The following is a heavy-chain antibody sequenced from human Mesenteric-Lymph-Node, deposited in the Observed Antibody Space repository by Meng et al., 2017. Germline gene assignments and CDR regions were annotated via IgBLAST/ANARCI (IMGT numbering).Heavy chain of an antibody. J-gene: IGHJ4*02. CDR2: IYYSEST. CDR1: GDSIRSGGYY. Sequence: QRQLQASGPGRVKPCLTRSLTCTVAGDSIRSGGYYWSCIRQHPGKGLEWIGYIYYSESTYYNPSLKSRVTLSVDRSKNQFSRKLSSVTAADTAVYYCARGPSRWLQFSFDYWGQGTLVTVSS. D-gene: IGHD5-24*01. V-gene: IGHV4-31*03. CDR3: ARGPSRWLQFSFDY.